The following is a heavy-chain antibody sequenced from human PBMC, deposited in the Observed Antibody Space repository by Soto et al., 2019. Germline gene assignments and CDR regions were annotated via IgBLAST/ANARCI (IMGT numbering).Heavy chain of an antibody. CDR1: GFTFSSYA. J-gene: IGHJ4*02. D-gene: IGHD3-3*01. CDR3: AKDRGYDFWSGYYAFEY. CDR2: ISGGGGST. V-gene: IGHV3-23*01. Sequence: GGSLRLSCAASGFTFSSYAMNWVRQAPGKGLEWVSAISGGGGSTYYADSVKGRFTISRDNSKNTLYLEMNSLRAEDTAVYYCAKDRGYDFWSGYYAFEYWGQGALVTVSS.